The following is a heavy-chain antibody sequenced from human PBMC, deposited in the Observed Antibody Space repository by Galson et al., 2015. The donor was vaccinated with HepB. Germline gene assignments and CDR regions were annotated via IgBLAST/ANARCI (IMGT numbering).Heavy chain of an antibody. V-gene: IGHV4-31*03. D-gene: IGHD3-22*01. J-gene: IGHJ3*02. Sequence: TLSLTCTVSGGSISSGGYYWSWIRQHPGKGLEWIGYIYYSGSTYYNPSLKSRVTISVDTSKNQFSLKLSSVTAADTAVYYCARGGITMIVGVERDAFDIWGQGTMVTVSS. CDR1: GGSISSGGYY. CDR3: ARGGITMIVGVERDAFDI. CDR2: IYYSGST.